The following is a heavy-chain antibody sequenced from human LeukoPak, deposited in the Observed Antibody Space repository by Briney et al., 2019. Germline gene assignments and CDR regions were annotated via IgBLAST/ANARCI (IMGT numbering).Heavy chain of an antibody. J-gene: IGHJ4*02. Sequence: IPSETLSLTCTVSGGSISSYYWFWIRQPPGKGLEWIGHIFYSGSTTYNPSLKSRVTISVDTPKNQFSLRLSSVTAADTAVYYCARFGTSWHAIDYWGQGTLVTVSS. CDR3: ARFGTSWHAIDY. CDR2: IFYSGST. D-gene: IGHD6-13*01. V-gene: IGHV4-59*08. CDR1: GGSISSYY.